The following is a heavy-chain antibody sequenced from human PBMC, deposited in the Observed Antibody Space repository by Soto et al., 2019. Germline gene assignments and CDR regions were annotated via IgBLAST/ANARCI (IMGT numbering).Heavy chain of an antibody. J-gene: IGHJ5*02. CDR2: MNPNRTNT. V-gene: IGHV1-8*01. CDR1: GYTFTTYD. CDR3: VRGGFLSHDHVIIAPATLGFDP. Sequence: GASVKVSCKASGYTFTTYDINWARQAPGQGLEWMGWMNPNRTNTGYAEKFQGRVTMTRDTSISTAYMELSSLRYDDTAVYYCVRGGFLSHDHVIIAPATLGFDPWGQGTLVTVSS. D-gene: IGHD2-2*01.